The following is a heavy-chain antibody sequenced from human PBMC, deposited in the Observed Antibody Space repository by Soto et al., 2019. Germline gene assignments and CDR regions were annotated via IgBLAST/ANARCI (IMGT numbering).Heavy chain of an antibody. D-gene: IGHD1-20*01. CDR2: IYPGDSDT. J-gene: IGHJ6*02. CDR1: GYSFTSYW. V-gene: IGHV5-51*01. CDR3: ARPPSITGTTVYYYGMDV. Sequence: PGESLKISCKGSGYSFTSYWIGWVRQMPGKGLEWMGIIYPGDSDTRYSPSFQGQVTISADKSISTAYLQWSSLKASDTALYYFARPPSITGTTVYYYGMDVWGQGTTVTVSS.